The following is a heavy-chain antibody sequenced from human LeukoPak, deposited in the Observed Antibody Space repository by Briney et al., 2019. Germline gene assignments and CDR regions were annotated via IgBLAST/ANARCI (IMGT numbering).Heavy chain of an antibody. V-gene: IGHV4-34*01. CDR3: ARGVDNWNYFY. D-gene: IGHD1-7*01. CDR1: GGSFSGYY. Sequence: SETLSLACAVYGGSFSGYYWSWIRQPPGKGLEWIGEINHSGSTNYNPSLKSRVTISVDTSKNQFSLKLSSVTAADTAVYYCARGVDNWNYFYWGQGTLVTVSS. CDR2: INHSGST. J-gene: IGHJ4*02.